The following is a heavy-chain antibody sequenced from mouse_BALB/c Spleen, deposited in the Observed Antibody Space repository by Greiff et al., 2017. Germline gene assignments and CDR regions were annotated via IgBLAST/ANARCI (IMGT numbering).Heavy chain of an antibody. V-gene: IGHV1-87*01. D-gene: IGHD1-1*01. CDR3: ARAGDYYYGSKDY. CDR2: IYPGDGDT. Sequence: VKLQESGAELARPGASVKLSCKASGYTFTSYWMQWVKQRPGQGLEWIGAIYPGDGDTRYTQKFKGKATLTADKSSSTAYMQLSSLASEDSAVYYCARAGDYYYGSKDYWGQGTTLTVSS. J-gene: IGHJ2*01. CDR1: GYTFTSYW.